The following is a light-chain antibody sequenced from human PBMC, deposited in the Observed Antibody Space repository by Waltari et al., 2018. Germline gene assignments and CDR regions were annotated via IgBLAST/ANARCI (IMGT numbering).Light chain of an antibody. CDR3: AVWDDNLSGVV. V-gene: IGLV1-44*01. J-gene: IGLJ1*01. CDR2: TND. Sequence: QSVLAQPPSVSGPPGQRLTIFCSGGSSNIGVNVVNWYQHLPGTSPRLLIFTNDQRPSGVPDRFSGSKSGTSASLAISGLQSEDEGHYYCAVWDDNLSGVVFGAGTQVTVL. CDR1: SSNIGVNV.